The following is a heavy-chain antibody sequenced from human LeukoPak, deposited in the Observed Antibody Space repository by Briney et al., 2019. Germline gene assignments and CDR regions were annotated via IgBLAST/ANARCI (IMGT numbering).Heavy chain of an antibody. Sequence: PGGPLRLSCAASGVSFSGYAMDWVRQATGKGLEWVAFIQYDGSQISYVDSVKGRFTISRDNSKNTLYLQMNSLRADDTALYYCASGYNYGFDYWGQGTLVTVSS. J-gene: IGHJ4*02. V-gene: IGHV3-30*02. D-gene: IGHD5-24*01. CDR2: IQYDGSQI. CDR3: ASGYNYGFDY. CDR1: GVSFSGYA.